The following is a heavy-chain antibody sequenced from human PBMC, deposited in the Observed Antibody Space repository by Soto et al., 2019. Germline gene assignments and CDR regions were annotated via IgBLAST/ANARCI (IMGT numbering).Heavy chain of an antibody. CDR2: ISGSGGST. V-gene: IGHV3-23*01. CDR3: AKCRPVGRRDGYNNLHYFEY. D-gene: IGHD5-12*01. Sequence: PAWSLRLSCSSSLFTFSSYAMSWVLHSPFKLLELFSAISGSGGSTYYADSVKGRFTISRDNSKNTLYLQMNSLRAEDTAVYYCAKCRPVGRRDGYNNLHYFEYWGQGTLVTVSS. CDR1: LFTFSSYA. J-gene: IGHJ4*02.